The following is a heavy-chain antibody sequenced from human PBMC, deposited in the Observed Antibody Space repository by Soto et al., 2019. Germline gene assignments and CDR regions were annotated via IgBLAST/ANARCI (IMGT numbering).Heavy chain of an antibody. J-gene: IGHJ4*02. CDR1: GFTFSSFA. D-gene: IGHD3-10*01. CDR2: ISGSGGST. V-gene: IGHV3-23*01. Sequence: GGSLRLSCAASGFTFSSFAMSWVRQAPGKGLEWVSSISGSGGSTYSSDSVKGRFTISRDSSKNTLYLQMNSLRAEDTAVYFCARDIRSGSGKYYFDYWGQGTLVTVSS. CDR3: ARDIRSGSGKYYFDY.